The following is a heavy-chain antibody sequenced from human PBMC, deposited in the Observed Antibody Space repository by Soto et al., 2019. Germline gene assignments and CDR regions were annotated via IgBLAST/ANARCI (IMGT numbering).Heavy chain of an antibody. D-gene: IGHD2-15*01. CDR1: GYTFTSYY. V-gene: IGHV1-46*03. CDR2: INTSGGST. Sequence: ASMKVSCKASGYTFTSYYMHWVRQAPGQGLERMGIINTSGGSTSYAQKFQSRVTMTRDTSTSTVYMELSSLRSEDAAVYYCAREEGGYCSGGSSDNSPRDDAFDIWGKGTMVTVSS. CDR3: AREEGGYCSGGSSDNSPRDDAFDI. J-gene: IGHJ3*02.